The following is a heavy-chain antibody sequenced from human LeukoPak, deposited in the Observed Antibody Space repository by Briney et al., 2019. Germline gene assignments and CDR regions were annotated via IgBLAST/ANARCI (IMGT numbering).Heavy chain of an antibody. CDR3: ARDGDTAIRGVNFDY. J-gene: IGHJ4*02. CDR1: GFSYSDAW. V-gene: IGHV3-15*01. CDR2: IKTKVDDETV. Sequence: GGSLRLSCAASGFSYSDAWMSWVRQTPGKGAEWLGRIKTKVDDETVHYAKAVKGRFIISRDNSKSTLFLQMDSLKIEDTAVYYCARDGDTAIRGVNFDYWGQGTLVSVSS. D-gene: IGHD3-10*01.